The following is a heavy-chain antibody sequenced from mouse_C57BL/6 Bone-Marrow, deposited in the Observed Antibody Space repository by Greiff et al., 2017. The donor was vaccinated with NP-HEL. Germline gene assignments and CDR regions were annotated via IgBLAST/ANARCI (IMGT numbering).Heavy chain of an antibody. J-gene: IGHJ4*01. CDR3: ADYGYAMDY. Sequence: EVQLVESGAELVKPGASVKLSCTASGFNIKDYYMHWVKQRTEQGLEWIGRIDPEDGETKYAQKFPGKATITADKSSHTAYLQLSSLTSEDTSVYYCADYGYAMDYWGQGTSVTVSS. CDR1: GFNIKDYY. V-gene: IGHV14-2*01. CDR2: IDPEDGET. D-gene: IGHD2-4*01.